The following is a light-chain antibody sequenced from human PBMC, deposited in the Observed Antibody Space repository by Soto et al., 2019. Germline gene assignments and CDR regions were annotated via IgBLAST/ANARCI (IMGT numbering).Light chain of an antibody. CDR2: DVS. V-gene: IGLV2-14*01. J-gene: IGLJ1*01. Sequence: QSVLTQPASVSGSLGLSIAISCTGTSSDVGGYNSVSWYQQHPGKAPKLLIYDVSNRPSGVSNRFSGSKSGNTASLTISGLQAEDEADYYCSSYATGGSYVFGTGTKLTVL. CDR3: SSYATGGSYV. CDR1: SSDVGGYNS.